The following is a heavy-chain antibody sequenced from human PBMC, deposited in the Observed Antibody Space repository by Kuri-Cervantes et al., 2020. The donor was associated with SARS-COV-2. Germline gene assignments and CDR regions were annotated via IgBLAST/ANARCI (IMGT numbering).Heavy chain of an antibody. V-gene: IGHV3-49*02. CDR2: IRSKAYGETT. J-gene: IGHJ4*02. CDR1: GLRFSSQT. Sequence: GESLKISCAVSGLRFSSQTMSWVRQAPGKGLEWVAFIRSKAYGETTEYAASVEGRFSVSRDDSKGIAYLQMNSLKTEDTAVYYCTREDMDYWGQGTLVTVSS. D-gene: IGHD2-15*01. CDR3: TREDMDY.